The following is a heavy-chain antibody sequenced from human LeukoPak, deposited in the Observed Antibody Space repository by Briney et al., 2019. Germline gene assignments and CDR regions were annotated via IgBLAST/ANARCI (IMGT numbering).Heavy chain of an antibody. Sequence: ASVKVSCKASGYTFTSYGIGWVRQAPGQGLEWMGWISAYNGNTNYAQKLQGRVTMTTDTSTSTAYMELRSLRSDDTAVYYCARDSYYDFWSGYYSSNWFDPWGQGTLVTVSS. J-gene: IGHJ5*02. CDR2: ISAYNGNT. V-gene: IGHV1-18*01. D-gene: IGHD3-3*01. CDR3: ARDSYYDFWSGYYSSNWFDP. CDR1: GYTFTSYG.